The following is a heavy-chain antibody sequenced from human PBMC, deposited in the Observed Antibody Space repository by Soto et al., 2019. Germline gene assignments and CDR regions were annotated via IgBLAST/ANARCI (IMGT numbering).Heavy chain of an antibody. CDR2: IYYSGST. CDR1: GASISSRSYY. D-gene: IGHD5-12*01. Sequence: PSDTLSLTFTVSGASISSRSYYWGGISQPPGKGLEWIGSIYYSGSTYYNPSLKSRVTISVDTSKNQFSLKLSSVTAADTAVYYCARRGSGHDTISYYYYGMDVWGQGTTVT. V-gene: IGHV4-39*01. J-gene: IGHJ6*02. CDR3: ARRGSGHDTISYYYYGMDV.